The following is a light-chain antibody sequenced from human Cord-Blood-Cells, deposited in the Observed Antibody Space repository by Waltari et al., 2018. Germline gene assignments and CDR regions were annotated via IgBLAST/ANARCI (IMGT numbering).Light chain of an antibody. CDR1: SSDVGGFNS. CDR2: EVS. Sequence: QSALTQPPSASGSPGQPVTISCTATSSDVGGFNSVPWYQQHPGKPPKLMIYEVSKRPSGVPDRFSGSKSGNTASLTVSGLQAEDEADYYCSSYAGSNNLVFGGGTKLTVL. V-gene: IGLV2-8*01. J-gene: IGLJ2*01. CDR3: SSYAGSNNLV.